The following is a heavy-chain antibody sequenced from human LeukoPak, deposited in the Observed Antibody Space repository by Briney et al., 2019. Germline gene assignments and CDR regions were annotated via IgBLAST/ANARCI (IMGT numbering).Heavy chain of an antibody. Sequence: SETLSLTCGVSGGSITQTNYWTWVRQPPGKGLEWIGEVNLQGSTNYNPSLMGRVAISVDKSENHVSLQLTSVTAADTAVYYCARTQDWSHIANFDYWGQGTLVTVSS. CDR1: GGSITQTNY. CDR3: ARTQDWSHIANFDY. J-gene: IGHJ4*02. V-gene: IGHV4-4*02. D-gene: IGHD3/OR15-3a*01. CDR2: VNLQGST.